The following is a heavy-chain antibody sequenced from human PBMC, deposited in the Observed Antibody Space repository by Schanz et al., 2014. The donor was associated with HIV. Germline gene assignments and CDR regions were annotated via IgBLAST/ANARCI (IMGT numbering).Heavy chain of an antibody. J-gene: IGHJ5*02. V-gene: IGHV3-23*04. CDR1: GFTFSNYD. CDR2: ISGSTGRT. D-gene: IGHD2-15*01. Sequence: EEEIVESGGGLIQPGGSLRLSCAASGFTFSNYDMTWVRQAPGTGLEWVSSISGSTGRTFYAESVKGRFTISRDNSKNPLYLHMSSLRVEDTAXYYCAKDGSGLLFYNWXDPWGQGILVTVSS. CDR3: AKDGSGLLFYNWXDP.